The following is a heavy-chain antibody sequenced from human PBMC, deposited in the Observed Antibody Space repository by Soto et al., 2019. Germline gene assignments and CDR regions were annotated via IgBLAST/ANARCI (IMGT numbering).Heavy chain of an antibody. CDR2: IWSDGINK. CDR3: ASYDSSGYHH. Sequence: GGSLRLSCAASGFTFSRYGMHWVRQAPGKGLEWMAVIWSDGINKHYADSVKGRFTISRDGSKNTLYLQMNSLRAEDTAVYYCASYDSSGYHHWGQGTLVTV. J-gene: IGHJ4*02. D-gene: IGHD3-22*01. V-gene: IGHV3-33*01. CDR1: GFTFSRYG.